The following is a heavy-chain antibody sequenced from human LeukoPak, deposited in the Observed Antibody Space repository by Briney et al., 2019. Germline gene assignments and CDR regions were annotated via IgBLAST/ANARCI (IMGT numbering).Heavy chain of an antibody. D-gene: IGHD3-3*01. CDR2: IDDSGVIR. J-gene: IGHJ3*02. CDR3: ARAATYYDFWSGYSEGPNTHRPGAFDI. Sequence: PGGSLRLSCAASGFTFKTHAMSWVRQAPGKGLEWVSRIDDSGVIRSYADSVKGRFTISRDNSKVTLTLQMNSLRAEDTAVYYCARAATYYDFWSGYSEGPNTHRPGAFDIWGQGTMVTVSS. V-gene: IGHV3-23*01. CDR1: GFTFKTHA.